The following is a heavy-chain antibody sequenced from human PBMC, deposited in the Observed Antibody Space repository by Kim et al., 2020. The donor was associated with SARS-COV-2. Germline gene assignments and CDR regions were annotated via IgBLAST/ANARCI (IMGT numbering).Heavy chain of an antibody. J-gene: IGHJ6*01. Sequence: GGSLRLSCAASGFTFSSYGMHWVRQAPGKGLEWVAVIWYDGSNKYYADSVKGRFTISRDNSKNTLFLQMYSLRAEDTDVYYCAEARSALSAWGSDSGMDV. D-gene: IGHD3-16*01. CDR3: AEARSALSAWGSDSGMDV. CDR2: IWYDGSNK. V-gene: IGHV3-33*06. CDR1: GFTFSSYG.